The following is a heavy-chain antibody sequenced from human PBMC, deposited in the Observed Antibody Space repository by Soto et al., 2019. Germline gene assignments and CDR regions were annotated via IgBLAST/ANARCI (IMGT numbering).Heavy chain of an antibody. CDR1: GFTFSSYW. J-gene: IGHJ6*02. D-gene: IGHD1-20*01. CDR2: INSDGRIT. Sequence: GGSLRLSCAASGFTFSSYWMHWVCQAPGKGLVWVSRINSDGRITTYADSVKGRFTVSRDNAKNTLYLEMNSLRPEDTAVYYCARDVYSDFLGLSGLRVDGLDVWGRGTTVTVSS. CDR3: ARDVYSDFLGLSGLRVDGLDV. V-gene: IGHV3-74*01.